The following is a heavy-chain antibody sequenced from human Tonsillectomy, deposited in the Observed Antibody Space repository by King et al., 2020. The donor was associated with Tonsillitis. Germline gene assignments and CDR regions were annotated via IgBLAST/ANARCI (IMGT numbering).Heavy chain of an antibody. CDR3: VIDGHSVINAFDV. Sequence: QLVQSGAEVKKPGASVKVSCKASNYTFTNYGVSWVRQAPGQGLEWMGWISGNKGNTKYAQKLQGRVTMITDTSTSTAYMELGSLGSDDTAVYYCVIDGHSVINAFDVWGQGTMVTVSS. J-gene: IGHJ3*01. CDR2: ISGNKGNT. CDR1: NYTFTNYG. D-gene: IGHD2/OR15-2a*01. V-gene: IGHV1-18*01.